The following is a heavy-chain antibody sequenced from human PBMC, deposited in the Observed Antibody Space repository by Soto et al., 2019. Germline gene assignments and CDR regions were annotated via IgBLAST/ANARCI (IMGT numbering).Heavy chain of an antibody. J-gene: IGHJ4*02. V-gene: IGHV3-21*01. CDR3: ARESEDLTSNFDY. CDR2: ISSTTNYI. CDR1: GFTFTRYS. Sequence: GGSMRLSCAASGFTFTRYSMNWVRQAPGKGLEWVSSISSTTNYIYYADSMKGRFTVSRDNAKNSVYLEMNSLSAEDTAVYYCARESEDLTSNFDYWGQGTLVTVSS.